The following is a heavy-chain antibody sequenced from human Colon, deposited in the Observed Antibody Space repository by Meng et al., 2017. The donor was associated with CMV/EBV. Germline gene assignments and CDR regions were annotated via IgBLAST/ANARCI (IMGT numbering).Heavy chain of an antibody. CDR3: AGGDNRGFWSGYRLGYYNGMDV. V-gene: IGHV1-69*05. Sequence: SVKVSCKASGGTFSSYAISWVRQAPGQGLEWMGGIIPIFGTANYAQKFQGRVTITTDESTSTAYMELSSLRSEDTAVYYCAGGDNRGFWSGYRLGYYNGMDVWGQGTTVTVSS. CDR1: GGTFSSYA. D-gene: IGHD3-3*01. CDR2: IIPIFGTA. J-gene: IGHJ6*02.